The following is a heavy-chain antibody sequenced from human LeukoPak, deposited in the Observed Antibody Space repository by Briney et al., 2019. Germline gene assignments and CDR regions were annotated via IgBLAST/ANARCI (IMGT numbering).Heavy chain of an antibody. CDR3: ARAGRDSSGYYYNFDY. V-gene: IGHV4-4*02. CDR2: IYHSGST. CDR1: GGSISSSNW. J-gene: IGHJ4*02. D-gene: IGHD3-22*01. Sequence: PSGTLSLTCAVSGGSISSSNWWSWVRQPPGKGLEWMGEIYHSGSTNYNPSLKSRVTISVDKSKNQFSLKLSSVTAADTAVYYCARAGRDSSGYYYNFDYWGQGTLVTVSS.